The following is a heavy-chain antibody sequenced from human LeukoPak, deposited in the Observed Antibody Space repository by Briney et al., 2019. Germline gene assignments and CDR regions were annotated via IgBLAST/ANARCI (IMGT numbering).Heavy chain of an antibody. J-gene: IGHJ4*02. Sequence: GGSLRLSCAASGITFSGSGMSWVRQAPGKGLEWVSTISGSGSNTHYADSVKGRFTVSRDNSKNTLFLQMNSLRAEDTAVYYCAKVGSYHDFDYWGQGTLVTVSS. V-gene: IGHV3-23*01. CDR3: AKVGSYHDFDY. D-gene: IGHD3-22*01. CDR1: GITFSGSG. CDR2: ISGSGSNT.